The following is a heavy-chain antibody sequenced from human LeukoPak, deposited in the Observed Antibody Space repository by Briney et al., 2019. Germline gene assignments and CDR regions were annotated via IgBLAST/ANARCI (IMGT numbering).Heavy chain of an antibody. V-gene: IGHV3-23*01. CDR3: AKVYSSRWYSYYFDY. D-gene: IGHD6-13*01. CDR2: ISGSGGGST. Sequence: PGGSLRLSCAASGFTFSSYSMNWVRQAPGKGLEWVSAISGSGGGSTSYADSVKGRFTISRDNSKNTLNLQMNSLRAEDTAVYYCAKVYSSRWYSYYFDYWGQGTLVTVSA. J-gene: IGHJ4*02. CDR1: GFTFSSYS.